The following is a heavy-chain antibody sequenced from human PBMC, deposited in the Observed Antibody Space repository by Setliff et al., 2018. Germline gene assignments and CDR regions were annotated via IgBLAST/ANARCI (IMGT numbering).Heavy chain of an antibody. J-gene: IGHJ6*02. Sequence: GASVKVSCKASGYTFTSYDINWVRQATGQGLEWMGWMNPNSGNTGYAQKFQGRVIMTRNTSISTAYMELSSLRSEDTAVYYCARECYSSSWYGDYYYYYGMDVWGQGTTVTVS. CDR2: MNPNSGNT. V-gene: IGHV1-8*02. CDR1: GYTFTSYD. D-gene: IGHD6-13*01. CDR3: ARECYSSSWYGDYYYYYGMDV.